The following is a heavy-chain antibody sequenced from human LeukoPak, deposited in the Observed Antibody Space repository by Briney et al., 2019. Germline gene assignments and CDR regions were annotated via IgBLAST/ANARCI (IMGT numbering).Heavy chain of an antibody. CDR3: AKNNRRYCSGGSCALFDY. Sequence: LVESGGVVVQPGGSLRLSCAASGFTFSSYGMHWVRQTPGKGLEWVSFIRYDGSNKYYADSVKGRFTISRDNSKNTLYLQMNSLRAEGTAVYYCAKNNRRYCSGGSCALFDYWGQGTLVTVSS. CDR2: IRYDGSNK. V-gene: IGHV3-30*02. D-gene: IGHD2-15*01. J-gene: IGHJ4*02. CDR1: GFTFSSYG.